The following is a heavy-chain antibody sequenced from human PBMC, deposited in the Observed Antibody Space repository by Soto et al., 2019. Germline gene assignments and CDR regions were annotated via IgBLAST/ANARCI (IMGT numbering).Heavy chain of an antibody. CDR3: ARALIVVVSRRRYFDY. J-gene: IGHJ4*02. CDR2: SNHRGSA. D-gene: IGHD3-22*01. Sequence: SEALSLPCAVYGGSFSGYYWSWIRQPPGKGLEWIGESNHRGSANYHPSLKSRVTISVDTSKNQFSLKLSSVTAADTAVYYCARALIVVVSRRRYFDYWGQGTLVTVS. CDR1: GGSFSGYY. V-gene: IGHV4-34*01.